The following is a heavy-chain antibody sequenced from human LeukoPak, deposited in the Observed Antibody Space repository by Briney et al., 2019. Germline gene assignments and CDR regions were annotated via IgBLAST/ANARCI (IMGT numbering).Heavy chain of an antibody. J-gene: IGHJ6*03. CDR3: ARVRGKYGTQGMDV. CDR2: INGDGSST. D-gene: IGHD4-17*01. Sequence: GGSLTLSCVGSGFIFSSNWIHWVRQPPGKGRVWVSRINGDGSSTSYADSVKGRFTIPRDNAKKTLYLEMNSLRAEDTAVYYCARVRGKYGTQGMDVWGKGTTVTVSS. CDR1: GFIFSSNW. V-gene: IGHV3-74*01.